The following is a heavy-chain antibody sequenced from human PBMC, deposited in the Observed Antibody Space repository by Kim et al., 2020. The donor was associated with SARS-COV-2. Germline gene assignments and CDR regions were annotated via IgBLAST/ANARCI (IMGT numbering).Heavy chain of an antibody. D-gene: IGHD6-13*01. Sequence: GGSLRLSCAASGFTFSSYWMSWVRQAPGKGLEWVANIKQDGSEKYYVDSVKGRFTISRDNAKNSLYLQMNSLRAEDTAVYYCASYIAGPPRAAKNYYYYYGMDVWGQGTTVTVSS. CDR3: ASYIAGPPRAAKNYYYYYGMDV. V-gene: IGHV3-7*03. J-gene: IGHJ6*02. CDR1: GFTFSSYW. CDR2: IKQDGSEK.